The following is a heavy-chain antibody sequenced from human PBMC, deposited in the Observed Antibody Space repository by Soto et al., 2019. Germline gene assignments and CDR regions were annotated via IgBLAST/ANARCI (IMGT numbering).Heavy chain of an antibody. CDR3: ARYLASGSYVY. V-gene: IGHV1-2*02. CDR2: ITPNTGDT. J-gene: IGHJ4*02. CDR1: GYTFTGYN. D-gene: IGHD3-10*01. Sequence: QVQLVQSGAEVKKPGASVKVSCKASGYTFTGYNLHWVRQAPGQGLEWMGWITPNTGDTNFAQKFRGRVIMTRDTSISTAYMELSRLRSDDTAVYYCARYLASGSYVYWGQGTLVTVSS.